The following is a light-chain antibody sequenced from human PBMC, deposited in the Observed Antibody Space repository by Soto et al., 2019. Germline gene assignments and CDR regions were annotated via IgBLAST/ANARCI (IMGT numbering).Light chain of an antibody. CDR2: GAS. CDR3: QQCNNWPLT. J-gene: IGKJ4*01. V-gene: IGKV3-15*01. Sequence: EIVMTQCPATLSVSPGDRATLSCRASQSVNTNLAWFQQKPGQAPRLLIYGASTRATGVPARFSGSASGTEFTLTISSLQSEDFAVYYCQQCNNWPLTFGGGTRVEIK. CDR1: QSVNTN.